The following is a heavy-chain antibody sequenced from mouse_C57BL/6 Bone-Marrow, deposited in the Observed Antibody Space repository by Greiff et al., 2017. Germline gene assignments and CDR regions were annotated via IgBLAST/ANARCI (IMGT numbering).Heavy chain of an antibody. V-gene: IGHV1-64*01. CDR1: GYTFTSYW. D-gene: IGHD1-1*01. CDR2: IHPNSGCT. Sequence: QVQLQQPGAELVKPGASVKLSCTASGYTFTSYWMPWVKQRPGQGLEWIGMIHPNSGCTNYNEKFKSKATLTVDKSSSTAYMQLSSLTSENSAVYCGARYSSYWYCDVWGTGTTVTVSS. CDR3: ARYSSYWYCDV. J-gene: IGHJ1*03.